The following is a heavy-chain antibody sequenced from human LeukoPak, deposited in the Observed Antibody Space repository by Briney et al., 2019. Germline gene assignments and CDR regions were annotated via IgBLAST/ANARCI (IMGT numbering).Heavy chain of an antibody. Sequence: SETLSLTCTVSGGSISSSSYYWGWIRQPPGKGLEWIGSIYYSGSTYYNPSLKSRVTISVDTSKNQFSLKLSSVTAADTAVYYCARRVDIVVVVAAVNYYYYYMDVWGKGTTVTISS. J-gene: IGHJ6*03. D-gene: IGHD2-15*01. CDR1: GGSISSSSYY. CDR2: IYYSGST. V-gene: IGHV4-39*01. CDR3: ARRVDIVVVVAAVNYYYYYMDV.